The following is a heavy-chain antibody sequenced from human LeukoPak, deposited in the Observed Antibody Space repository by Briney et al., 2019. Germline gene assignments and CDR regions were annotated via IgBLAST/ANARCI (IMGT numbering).Heavy chain of an antibody. CDR2: INHSGST. CDR3: ARSVAGTLGYYYYYMDV. V-gene: IGHV4-34*01. D-gene: IGHD6-19*01. Sequence: PSETLSLTCAVYGGSFSGYYWSWLRQPPGKGLEWIGEINHSGSTNYNPSLKSRVTISVDTSKNQFSLKLSSVTAADTAVYYCARSVAGTLGYYYYYMDVWGKGTMVTVSS. J-gene: IGHJ6*03. CDR1: GGSFSGYY.